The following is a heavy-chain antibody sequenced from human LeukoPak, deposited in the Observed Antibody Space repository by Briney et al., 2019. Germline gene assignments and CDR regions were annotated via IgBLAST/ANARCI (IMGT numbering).Heavy chain of an antibody. V-gene: IGHV3-21*01. D-gene: IGHD3-10*01. CDR3: AETGLWFGEPYRYWFDP. Sequence: GGSLRLSCAASGFTFSSYTMNWVRQAPGKGLEWVSSISSSGNYIYYADSMKGRFTFSRDNAKNSLYLQMNSLRAEDTAVYYCAETGLWFGEPYRYWFDPWGQGTLVTVSS. CDR2: ISSSGNYI. J-gene: IGHJ5*02. CDR1: GFTFSSYT.